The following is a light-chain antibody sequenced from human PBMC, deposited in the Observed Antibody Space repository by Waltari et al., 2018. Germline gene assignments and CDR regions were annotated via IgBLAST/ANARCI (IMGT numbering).Light chain of an antibody. CDR1: KLGDKY. J-gene: IGLJ2*01. Sequence: SYELTQPPSVSVSPGQTASITCSGDKLGDKYARWYQQKPGQSHVLVIYQDSKRPSGIPERFSGSNSGNTATLTISGTQAMDEADYYCQAWDSSAVVFGGGTKLTVL. CDR2: QDS. V-gene: IGLV3-1*01. CDR3: QAWDSSAVV.